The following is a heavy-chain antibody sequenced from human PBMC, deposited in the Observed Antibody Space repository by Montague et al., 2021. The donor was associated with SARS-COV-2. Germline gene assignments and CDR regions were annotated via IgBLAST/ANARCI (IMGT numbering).Heavy chain of an antibody. CDR2: IFWDDDK. CDR1: GFSLSASGVG. CDR3: ARSPGGGGDTYDT. Sequence: PALVKPTQTLTLTCSFSGFSLSASGVGVGWIRQPPGQALEWLALIFWDDDKRYSPSLKNGLTVTKDTSKNQVVLTMTNMDPVDTATYYCARSPGGGGDTYDTWGQGTTVTVSA. D-gene: IGHD3-16*01. J-gene: IGHJ3*02. V-gene: IGHV2-5*02.